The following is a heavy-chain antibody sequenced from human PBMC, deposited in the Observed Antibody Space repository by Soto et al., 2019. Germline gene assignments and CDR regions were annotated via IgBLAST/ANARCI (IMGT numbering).Heavy chain of an antibody. J-gene: IGHJ4*02. D-gene: IGHD6-13*01. CDR2: IDPSDSYT. Sequence: PGESLKISCKGSGYSFTSYWISWVRQMPGKGLEWMGRIDPSDSYTNYSPSFQGHVTIPADKSISTAYLQWSSLKASDTAMYYCARHGSAYSSSWDFDYWGQGTLVTVSS. CDR1: GYSFTSYW. V-gene: IGHV5-10-1*01. CDR3: ARHGSAYSSSWDFDY.